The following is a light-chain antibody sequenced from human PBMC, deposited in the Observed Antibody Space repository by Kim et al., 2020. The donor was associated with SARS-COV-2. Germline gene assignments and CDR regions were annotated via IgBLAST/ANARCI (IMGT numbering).Light chain of an antibody. V-gene: IGLV1-44*01. Sequence: GQRVTISCSGSHSNLQFNPATWCHHHPGAAPRHPSHGYDERPPGVPYRFSGSRSETSASLSISGLQSENEADYYCAAWDDTVNGMLFGGETQLTVL. CDR3: AAWDDTVNGML. CDR2: GYD. CDR1: HSNLQFNP. J-gene: IGLJ2*01.